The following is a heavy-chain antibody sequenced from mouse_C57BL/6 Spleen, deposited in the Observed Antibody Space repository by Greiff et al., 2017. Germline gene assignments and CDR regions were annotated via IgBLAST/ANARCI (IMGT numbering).Heavy chain of an antibody. CDR1: GYTFTSYW. Sequence: QVQLQQPGAELVRPGSSVKLSCKASGYTFTSYWMHWVKQRPIQGLEWIGNIDPSDSETHYNQKFKDKATLTVDKSSSTAYMQLSSLTSEDSAVYYCARDDYYAMDYWGQGTSVTVSS. CDR2: IDPSDSET. V-gene: IGHV1-52*01. J-gene: IGHJ4*01. CDR3: ARDDYYAMDY.